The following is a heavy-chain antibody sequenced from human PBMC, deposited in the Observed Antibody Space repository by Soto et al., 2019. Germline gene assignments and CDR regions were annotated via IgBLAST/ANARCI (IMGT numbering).Heavy chain of an antibody. CDR2: INPSGGST. Sequence: ASVKVSCKASGYTFTSYYMHWVRQAPGQGLEWMGIINPSGGSTSYAQKFQGRVTMTRDTSTGTVYMELSSLRSEDTAVYYCARAQGIIVVVVAATPGPPGALDYWGQGTLVTVSS. J-gene: IGHJ4*02. CDR1: GYTFTSYY. V-gene: IGHV1-46*01. CDR3: ARAQGIIVVVVAATPGPPGALDY. D-gene: IGHD2-15*01.